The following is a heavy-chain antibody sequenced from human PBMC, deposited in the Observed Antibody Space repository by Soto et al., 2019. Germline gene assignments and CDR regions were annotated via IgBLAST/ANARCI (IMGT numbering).Heavy chain of an antibody. Sequence: PGESLKISCKGSGYSFTSYWINWVRQMPGKGLEWVGRIDPSDSYTRYSPSFQGQVTISADKSISTAYLQWSSLKASDTAMYYCARSLVYPPTYGMDVWGQGTTVTVSS. CDR3: ARSLVYPPTYGMDV. J-gene: IGHJ6*02. V-gene: IGHV5-10-1*04. CDR1: GYSFTSYW. CDR2: IDPSDSYT. D-gene: IGHD3-16*02.